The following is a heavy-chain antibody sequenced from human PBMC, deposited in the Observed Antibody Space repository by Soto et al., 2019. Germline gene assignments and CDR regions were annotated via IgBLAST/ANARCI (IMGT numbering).Heavy chain of an antibody. D-gene: IGHD2-15*01. CDR2: ISGSGGST. V-gene: IGHV3-23*01. Sequence: PGGSLRLSCAASGFTFSSYAMSWVRQAPGKGLEWVSAISGSGGSTYYADSVKGRFTISRDNSKNTLYLQMNSLRAEDTAVYYCAKATNPYCSGGSCSNWGQGTLVTVSS. CDR1: GFTFSSYA. J-gene: IGHJ4*02. CDR3: AKATNPYCSGGSCSN.